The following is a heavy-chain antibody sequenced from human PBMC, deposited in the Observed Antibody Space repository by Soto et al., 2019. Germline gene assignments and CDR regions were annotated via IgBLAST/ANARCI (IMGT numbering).Heavy chain of an antibody. CDR2: SYYTGSS. D-gene: IGHD5-12*01. J-gene: IGHJ4*02. V-gene: IGHV4-31*03. CDR3: ARDLRGYSRYDYLDY. Sequence: PSETLSLTCTVSGGSISSGGYYWSWIRQHPGKGLEWVGYSYYTGSSYYNPSLKSRVTISVDASKNQLSLRLPSVTAADTAVYYCARDLRGYSRYDYLDYWGQETPVTVS. CDR1: GGSISSGGYY.